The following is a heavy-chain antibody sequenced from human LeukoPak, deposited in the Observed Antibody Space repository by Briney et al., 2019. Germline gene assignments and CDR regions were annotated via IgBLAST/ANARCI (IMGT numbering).Heavy chain of an antibody. J-gene: IGHJ5*02. V-gene: IGHV4-30-4*01. CDR3: ARPYYYDSRIDP. CDR1: GGSISSGDYY. Sequence: SQTLSLTCTVSGGSISSGDYYWSWIRQPPGKGLEWIGHMYYSGSTYYNPSLKSRATISVDTSKNQFSLKLSSVTAADTAVYYCARPYYYDSRIDPWGQGTLVTVSS. CDR2: MYYSGST. D-gene: IGHD3-22*01.